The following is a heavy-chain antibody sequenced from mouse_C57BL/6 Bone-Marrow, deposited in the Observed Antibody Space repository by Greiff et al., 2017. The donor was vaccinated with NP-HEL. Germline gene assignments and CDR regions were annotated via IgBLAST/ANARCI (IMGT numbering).Heavy chain of an antibody. CDR1: GYSITSGYY. J-gene: IGHJ4*01. Sequence: ESGPGLVKPSQSLSLTCSVTGYSITSGYYWNWIRQFPGNKLEWMGYISYDGSNNYNPSLKNRISITRDTSKNQFFLKLNSVTTEDTATYYCARWNDYDRDYYAMDYWGQGTSVTVSS. CDR3: ARWNDYDRDYYAMDY. V-gene: IGHV3-6*01. CDR2: ISYDGSN. D-gene: IGHD2-4*01.